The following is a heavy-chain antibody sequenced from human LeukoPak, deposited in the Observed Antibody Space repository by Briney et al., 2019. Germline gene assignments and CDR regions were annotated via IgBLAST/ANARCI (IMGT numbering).Heavy chain of an antibody. V-gene: IGHV4-34*01. CDR3: ARGPGDYDSSLYYFDY. Sequence: PSETLSLTCAAYGGSFSGYYWSWIRQPPGKGLEWIGEINHSGSTNYNPSLKSRVTISVDTSKNQFSLKLSSVTAADTAVYYCARGPGDYDSSLYYFDYWGQGTLVTVSS. CDR2: INHSGST. CDR1: GGSFSGYY. J-gene: IGHJ4*02. D-gene: IGHD3-22*01.